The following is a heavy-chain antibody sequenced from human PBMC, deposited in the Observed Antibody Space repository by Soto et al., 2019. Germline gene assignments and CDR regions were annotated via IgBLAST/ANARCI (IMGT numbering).Heavy chain of an antibody. CDR3: ARWATTYYYDSSGYDSRVP. V-gene: IGHV3-21*01. CDR1: GFTFSSYS. Sequence: GGSLRLSCAASGFTFSSYSMNWVRQAPGKGLEWVSSISSSSSYIYYADSVKGRFTISRDNAKNSLYLQMNSLRAEDTAVYYCARWATTYYYDSSGYDSRVPWGQGTLVTVSS. CDR2: ISSSSSYI. D-gene: IGHD3-22*01. J-gene: IGHJ5*02.